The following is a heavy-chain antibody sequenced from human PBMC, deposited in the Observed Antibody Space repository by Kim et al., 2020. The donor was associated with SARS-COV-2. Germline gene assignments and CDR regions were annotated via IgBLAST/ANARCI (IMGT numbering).Heavy chain of an antibody. Sequence: GGSLRLSCVVSGFSFTNAWMNWVRQAPGKGLEWVGRIKSKTDGETIHYAAPVQGRFTISRDDSKNTVYLQMNTLKTEDTGVYYCWDHNGAGIWDHWGQGTLVTVSS. V-gene: IGHV3-15*01. CDR1: GFSFTNAW. D-gene: IGHD3-10*01. J-gene: IGHJ4*02. CDR2: IKSKTDGETI. CDR3: WDHNGAGIWDH.